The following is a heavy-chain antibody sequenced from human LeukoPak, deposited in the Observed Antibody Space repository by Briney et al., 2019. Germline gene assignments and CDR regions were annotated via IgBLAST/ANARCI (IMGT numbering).Heavy chain of an antibody. V-gene: IGHV3-30*04. Sequence: GRSLGFSCAASGFTFSSYAMHWVRQAPGKGLEWVAVISYDGSNKYYADSVKGRFTISRDNSKNTLYLQMTSLRAEDTAVYYCARDRWDVAYYYDNWGQGTLVTVSS. D-gene: IGHD3-22*01. CDR1: GFTFSSYA. J-gene: IGHJ4*02. CDR2: ISYDGSNK. CDR3: ARDRWDVAYYYDN.